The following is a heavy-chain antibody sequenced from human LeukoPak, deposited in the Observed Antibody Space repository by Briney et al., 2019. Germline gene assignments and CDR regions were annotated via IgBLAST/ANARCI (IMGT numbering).Heavy chain of an antibody. V-gene: IGHV4-39*01. D-gene: IGHD2-21*02. Sequence: PSETLSLTFTVSVDSISSSTYYWGWIRQPPGKGLDWIGRIYYSGSTNYNPSLKSRVTISADTSKNQFSMKLNSVTAADTAVYFCARSQGDMTATERSIDYWGQGTLVTVSS. CDR3: ARSQGDMTATERSIDY. CDR1: VDSISSSTYY. J-gene: IGHJ4*02. CDR2: IYYSGST.